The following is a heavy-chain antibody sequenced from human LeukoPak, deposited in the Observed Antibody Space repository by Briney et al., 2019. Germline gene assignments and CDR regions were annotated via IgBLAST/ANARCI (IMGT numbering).Heavy chain of an antibody. J-gene: IGHJ5*02. Sequence: ASVTVSCKASGGTFSSYAISWVRQAPGQGLEWMGRIIPILGIANYAQKFQGRVTITADKSTSTAYMELSSLRSEDTAVYYCARDTGAAATLHWFDPWGQGTLVTVSS. D-gene: IGHD6-13*01. CDR3: ARDTGAAATLHWFDP. CDR2: IIPILGIA. CDR1: GGTFSSYA. V-gene: IGHV1-69*04.